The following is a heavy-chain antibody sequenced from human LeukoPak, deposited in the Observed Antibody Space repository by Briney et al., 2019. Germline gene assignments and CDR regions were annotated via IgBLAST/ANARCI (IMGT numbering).Heavy chain of an antibody. V-gene: IGHV4-4*02. CDR3: ARVKERTFDY. Sequence: PSETLSLTCAVSGGSISSSNWWSWVRQPPGKGLEWIEVIYDSGSTNYTPSLKSRVTISADKSKNQLSLRLRSVTAADTAMYYCARVKERTFDYWGQGTLVTVSS. J-gene: IGHJ4*02. CDR1: GGSISSSNW. CDR2: IYDSGST. D-gene: IGHD1/OR15-1a*01.